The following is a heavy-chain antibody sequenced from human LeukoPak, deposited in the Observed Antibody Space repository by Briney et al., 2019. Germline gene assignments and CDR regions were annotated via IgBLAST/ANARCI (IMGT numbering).Heavy chain of an antibody. CDR3: ARWSPVTGAFDI. J-gene: IGHJ3*02. V-gene: IGHV3-15*01. CDR1: GFTFSNAW. Sequence: GGSLRLSCAASGFTFSNAWMSWVRQAPGKGLEWVGRIKSKTDGGTTDYAAPVKGRFTISRDDSKNTLYLQMNSLRAEDTAVYYCARWSPVTGAFDIWGQGTMVTVSS. CDR2: IKSKTDGGTT. D-gene: IGHD4-11*01.